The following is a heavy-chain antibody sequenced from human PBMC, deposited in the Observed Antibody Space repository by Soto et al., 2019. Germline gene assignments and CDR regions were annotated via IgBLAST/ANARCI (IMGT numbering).Heavy chain of an antibody. D-gene: IGHD2-15*01. J-gene: IGHJ4*02. V-gene: IGHV4-39*01. Sequence: SETLSLTCTVSGGSISSSSYYWGWIRQPPGKGLEWIGSIYYSGSTYSTPSLKRRVTISVDTSKNQFSLKLSSVTAADTAVFYCTNPPSEDIFFDYLGQGILVTVS. CDR1: GGSISSSSYY. CDR3: TNPPSEDIFFDY. CDR2: IYYSGST.